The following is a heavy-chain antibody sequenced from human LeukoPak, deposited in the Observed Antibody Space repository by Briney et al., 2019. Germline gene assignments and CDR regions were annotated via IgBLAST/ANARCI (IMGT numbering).Heavy chain of an antibody. J-gene: IGHJ6*03. CDR2: IYHSGST. V-gene: IGHV4-38-2*02. CDR1: GYSISSGYY. CDR3: ASFWSGYYNYYYYYMDV. Sequence: SETLSLACTVSGYSISSGYYWGWIRQPPGKGLEWIGSIYHSGSTYYNPSLKSRVTISVDTSKNQFSLKLSSVTAADTAVYYCASFWSGYYNYYYYYMDVWGKGTTATVSS. D-gene: IGHD3-3*01.